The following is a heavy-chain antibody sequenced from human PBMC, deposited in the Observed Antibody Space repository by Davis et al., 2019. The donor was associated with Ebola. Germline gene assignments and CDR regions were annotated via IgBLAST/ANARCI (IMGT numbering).Heavy chain of an antibody. CDR2: ISADNDNT. CDR3: ATGLDY. J-gene: IGHJ4*02. V-gene: IGHV1-18*01. D-gene: IGHD3-10*01. Sequence: AASVKVSCKASGYTFTSYDINWVRQATGQGLEWMGRISADNDNTKYAQKLQGRVTMTTDTSTSTAYLELRSLRSDDTAVYYCATGLDYWGQGTLVTVSS. CDR1: GYTFTSYD.